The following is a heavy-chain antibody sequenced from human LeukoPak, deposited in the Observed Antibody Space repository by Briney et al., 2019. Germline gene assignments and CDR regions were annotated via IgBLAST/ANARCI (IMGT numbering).Heavy chain of an antibody. CDR1: GGSIRSHY. D-gene: IGHD3-22*01. CDR3: VRYKYYGNSGAYVDVFDI. V-gene: IGHV4-59*11. J-gene: IGHJ3*02. Sequence: SETLSLTCTVSGGSIRSHYWTWIRQPPGKGLEWIGCIYDSGSTDYSTSLEGRVTISVDTSKNQISLKMTYVTAADTAVYYCVRYKYYGNSGAYVDVFDIWGQGTMVTVSS. CDR2: IYDSGST.